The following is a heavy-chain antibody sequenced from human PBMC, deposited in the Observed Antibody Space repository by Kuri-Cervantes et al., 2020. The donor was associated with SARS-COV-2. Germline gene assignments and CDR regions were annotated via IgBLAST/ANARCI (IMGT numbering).Heavy chain of an antibody. V-gene: IGHV3-23*01. D-gene: IGHD3-22*01. CDR2: SSGSGGST. CDR1: GFTFSSYA. Sequence: GGSLRLSCAASGFTFSSYAICWVCQAPGKGLEWVSASSGSGGSTYYADSVKSRFTISRDNSKNKLYLQMNSLNAEDTAEYYCAKDISSGCYFDAFDIWGQGTMVTVSS. J-gene: IGHJ3*02. CDR3: AKDISSGCYFDAFDI.